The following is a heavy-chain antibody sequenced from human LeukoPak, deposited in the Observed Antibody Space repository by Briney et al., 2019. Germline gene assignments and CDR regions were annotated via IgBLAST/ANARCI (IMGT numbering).Heavy chain of an antibody. J-gene: IGHJ3*02. D-gene: IGHD3-9*01. CDR2: IYHSGST. Sequence: SQTLSLTCAVSGGSISSGGYSWSWIRQPPGKGLEWIGYIYHSGSTYYSPSLKSRVTISVDRSKNQFSLKLSSVTAADTAVYYCARSGDILTSRHAFDIWGQGTMVTVSS. CDR1: GGSISSGGYS. CDR3: ARSGDILTSRHAFDI. V-gene: IGHV4-30-2*01.